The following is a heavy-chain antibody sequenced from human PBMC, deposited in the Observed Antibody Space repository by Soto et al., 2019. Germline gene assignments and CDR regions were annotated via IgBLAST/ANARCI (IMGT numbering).Heavy chain of an antibody. J-gene: IGHJ5*02. D-gene: IGHD3-9*01. CDR3: ARGLYILTGYRGFDP. CDR1: GGSISSSNW. V-gene: IGHV4-4*02. CDR2: IYHSGST. Sequence: PSETLSLTCAVSGGSISSSNWWSWVRQPPGKGLEWIGEIYHSGSTNYNPSLKSRVTISVDKSKNQFSLKLSSVTAADTAVYYCARGLYILTGYRGFDPWGKGTLVTVSS.